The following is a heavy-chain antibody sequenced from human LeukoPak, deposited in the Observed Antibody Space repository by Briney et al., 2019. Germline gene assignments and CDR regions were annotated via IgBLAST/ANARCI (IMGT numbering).Heavy chain of an antibody. CDR2: INTDVNT. V-gene: IGHV3-74*01. Sequence: GGSLRLSCLASGFTFSRYWMHWVRHAPGEGLRWVSRINTDVNTNYGDSVKGRFTISRDNVKDTLYLQMNSLRVEDTAVYYCARGITPYSYAMDVWGQGTTVTVSS. J-gene: IGHJ6*02. CDR1: GFTFSRYW. CDR3: ARGITPYSYAMDV.